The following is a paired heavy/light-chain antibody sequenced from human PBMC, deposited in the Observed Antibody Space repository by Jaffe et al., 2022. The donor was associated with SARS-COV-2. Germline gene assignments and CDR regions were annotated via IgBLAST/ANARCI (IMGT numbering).Light chain of an antibody. Sequence: DIVMTQSPDSLAVSLGERATINCKSSQSILYSSNNENSLNWYQQKPGQPPKLLIYWASTRESGVPDRFSGSGSGTDFTLTISSLQADDVAVYYCQQYYSTPYTFGQGTKLEIK. CDR3: QQYYSTPYT. CDR1: QSILYSSNNENS. V-gene: IGKV4-1*01. CDR2: WAS. J-gene: IGKJ2*01.
Heavy chain of an antibody. D-gene: IGHD3-10*01. Sequence: QVQLVQSGSELKKPGASVKVSCKASGYTFTSYGLNWVRQAPGQGLEWMGWINTNTWNPTYARGFTGRFVFSLDTSVSTAYLEISGLKADDTAIYYCARGIMNRGSLDYWGQGTLVTVSS. CDR3: ARGIMNRGSLDY. J-gene: IGHJ4*02. CDR2: INTNTWNP. CDR1: GYTFTSYG. V-gene: IGHV7-4-1*02.